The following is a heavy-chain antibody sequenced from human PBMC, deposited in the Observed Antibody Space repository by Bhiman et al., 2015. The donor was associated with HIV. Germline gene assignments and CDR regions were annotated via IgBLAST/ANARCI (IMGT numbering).Heavy chain of an antibody. CDR1: IQFSTSA. CDR3: AKGPGSFPRKDYFDH. D-gene: IGHD3-10*01. Sequence: EVQLLESGGGLVQPGGPETLLCSLWIQFSTSAMNWVRQAPGKGLEWVSGISGSGVSTYYVGSVKGRFTISRDKTKNTLFLQMNSLRAEDTAVYYAKGPGSFPRKDYFDHWGLGTLVSVSS. V-gene: IGHV3-23*01. J-gene: IGHJ4*02. CDR2: ISGSGVST.